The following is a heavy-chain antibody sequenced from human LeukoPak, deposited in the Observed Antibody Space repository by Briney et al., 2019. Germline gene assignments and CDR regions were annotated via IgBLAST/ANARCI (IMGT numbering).Heavy chain of an antibody. CDR1: GGSISSYY. V-gene: IGHV4-59*01. D-gene: IGHD3-22*01. Sequence: SETLSLTCTVSGGSISSYYWSWIRQPPGKGLEWIGYIYYSGSTNYNPSLKGRVTISVDTSKNQFSLKLSSVTAADTAVYYCARGYYDSSGYGYWGQGTLVTVSS. CDR2: IYYSGST. CDR3: ARGYYDSSGYGY. J-gene: IGHJ4*02.